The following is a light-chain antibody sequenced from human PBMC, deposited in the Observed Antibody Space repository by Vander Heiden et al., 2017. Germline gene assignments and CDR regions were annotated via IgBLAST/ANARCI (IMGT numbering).Light chain of an antibody. CDR1: TAAVTRIYY. J-gene: IGLJ3*02. CDR3: LLYYGCTRV. V-gene: IGLV7-43*01. CDR2: RTR. Sequence: QTVVPQQPSLTVSPGGTVTLTCASSTAAVTRIYYPSWFQLPPGQPPTTLIYRTRNKHSWTPARFSGFRLGGKAALSLSGVKLEDEAEYYCLLYYGCTRVFGGGTKLIVL.